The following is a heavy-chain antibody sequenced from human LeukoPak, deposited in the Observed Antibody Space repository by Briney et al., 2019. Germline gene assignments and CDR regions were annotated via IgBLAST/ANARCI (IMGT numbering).Heavy chain of an antibody. D-gene: IGHD1-26*01. Sequence: GGSLRLSCSASGFTFSSYGMHWVRQAPGKGLEYVSGISNKGGSTYYADSVKGRFTISRDNSKNTLHPQMSSLRADDTAVYYCVKSGTWADFDSWGQGTLVTVSS. CDR2: ISNKGGST. J-gene: IGHJ4*02. CDR3: VKSGTWADFDS. CDR1: GFTFSSYG. V-gene: IGHV3-64D*09.